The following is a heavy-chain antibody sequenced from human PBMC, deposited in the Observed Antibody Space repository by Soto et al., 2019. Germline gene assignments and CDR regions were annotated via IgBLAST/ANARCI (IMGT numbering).Heavy chain of an antibody. V-gene: IGHV3-30*18. D-gene: IGHD3-10*01. J-gene: IGHJ4*02. CDR3: AKDTPGSMAGDY. CDR2: ISYDGSNK. CDR1: GFTFSSYG. Sequence: PGGSLRLSCAASGFTFSSYGMHWVRQAPGKGLEWVAVISYDGSNKYYADSVKGRFTISRDNSKNTLYLQMNSLRAEDTAVYYCAKDTPGSMAGDYWGQGTLVTVSS.